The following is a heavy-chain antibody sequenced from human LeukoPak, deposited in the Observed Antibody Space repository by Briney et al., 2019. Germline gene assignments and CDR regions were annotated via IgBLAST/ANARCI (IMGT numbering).Heavy chain of an antibody. CDR2: IYNTGST. J-gene: IGHJ4*02. CDR1: GCSISSGYY. CDR3: ARVPPHYYGTGSPD. D-gene: IGHD3-10*01. Sequence: SETLSLNCNVSGCSISSGYYWGWIRQPPGKGLQWIGSIYNTGSTYYNPSLKSRITISVDTSKNQFSLRVTSVTATDTAVYYCARVPPHYYGTGSPDWGQGTLVTVSA. V-gene: IGHV4-38-2*02.